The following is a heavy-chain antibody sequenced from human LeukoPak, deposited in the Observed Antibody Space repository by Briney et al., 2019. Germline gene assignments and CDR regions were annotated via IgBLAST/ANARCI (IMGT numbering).Heavy chain of an antibody. CDR1: GGSISSSSYY. CDR3: ARRNGSSGYPFDY. V-gene: IGHV4-39*01. CDR2: IYYSGST. D-gene: IGHD3-22*01. Sequence: SETLSLTCTVSGGSISSSSYYWGWIRQHPGKGREWIGSIYYSGSTYYNPSLKSRVTISVDTSKNQFSLKLSSVTAADTAVYYCARRNGSSGYPFDYWGQGALVTVSS. J-gene: IGHJ4*02.